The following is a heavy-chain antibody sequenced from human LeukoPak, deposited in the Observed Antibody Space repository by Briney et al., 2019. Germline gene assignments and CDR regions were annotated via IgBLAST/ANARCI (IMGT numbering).Heavy chain of an antibody. D-gene: IGHD4/OR15-4a*01. Sequence: TSETLSLTCTVSGGSISHYYWSWIRQPPGKGLEWIGYIYYSGTTNYNPSLKSRVTISVDTSKNQFSLKLNSVTAADTAVYYCAKEDPRTKVPEGMDVWGQGTTVTVSS. CDR1: GGSISHYY. CDR3: AKEDPRTKVPEGMDV. J-gene: IGHJ6*02. V-gene: IGHV4-59*01. CDR2: IYYSGTT.